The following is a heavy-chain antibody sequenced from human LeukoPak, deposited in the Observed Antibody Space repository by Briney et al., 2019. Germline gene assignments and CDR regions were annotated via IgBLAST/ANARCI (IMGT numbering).Heavy chain of an antibody. Sequence: GASVKVSCKVSGYTLTELSMHWVRQAPGKGLEWMGGFDPEDGETIYAQKFQGRVTMTEDTSTDTAYMELSSLRSEDTAVYYCATIMGPLINDAFDIWGQGTMVTVSS. J-gene: IGHJ3*02. V-gene: IGHV1-24*01. CDR3: ATIMGPLINDAFDI. CDR2: FDPEDGET. CDR1: GYTLTELS. D-gene: IGHD3-16*01.